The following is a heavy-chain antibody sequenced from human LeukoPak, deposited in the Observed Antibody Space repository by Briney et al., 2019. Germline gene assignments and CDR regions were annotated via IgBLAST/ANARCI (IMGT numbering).Heavy chain of an antibody. CDR1: EFTFSGSA. Sequence: GGSLRLSCAASEFTFSGSAMHWVRQASGKGLEWVGRIRSKANNYATAYAASLKGRFTISRDDSKNTAYLQMSSLKTEDTAVYYCTAHKYYYGSSGYYYSDYWGQGTLVTVSS. V-gene: IGHV3-73*01. J-gene: IGHJ4*02. D-gene: IGHD3-22*01. CDR3: TAHKYYYGSSGYYYSDY. CDR2: IRSKANNYAT.